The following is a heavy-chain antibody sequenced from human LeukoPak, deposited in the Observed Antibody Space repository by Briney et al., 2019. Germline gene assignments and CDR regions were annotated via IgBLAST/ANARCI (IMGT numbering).Heavy chain of an antibody. V-gene: IGHV1-18*01. J-gene: IGHJ4*02. D-gene: IGHD6-19*01. CDR2: ISAYNGNT. CDR3: ARRSTLYSSGWFYFDY. CDR1: GYTFTSYG. Sequence: ASVKVSCKASGYTFTSYGISWVRQAPGQGLEWMGWISAYNGNTNYAQKLQGRVIMTTDTSTSTAYMELRSLRSDDTAVYYCARRSTLYSSGWFYFDYWGQGTLVTVSS.